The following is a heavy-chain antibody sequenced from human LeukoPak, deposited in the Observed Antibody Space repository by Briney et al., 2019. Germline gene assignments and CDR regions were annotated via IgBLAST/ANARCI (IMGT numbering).Heavy chain of an antibody. D-gene: IGHD3-10*01. CDR2: IYYSGST. V-gene: IGHV4-30-4*01. CDR1: GGSISSGDYY. Sequence: SETLSLTCTVSGGSISSGDYYWSWIRQPPGKGLEWIGYIYYSGSTYYYPSLKSRVTISVDTSKNQFSLKLSSVTAADTAVYYCARDVGGNYYGSGSYYNWRQGTLVTVSS. CDR3: ARDVGGNYYGSGSYYN. J-gene: IGHJ4*02.